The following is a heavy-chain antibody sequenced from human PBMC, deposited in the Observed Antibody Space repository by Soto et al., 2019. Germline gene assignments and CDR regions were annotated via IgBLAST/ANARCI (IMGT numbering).Heavy chain of an antibody. V-gene: IGHV3-74*01. CDR3: VRDGYPAWVYGGEV. CDR1: WFTFSSYW. J-gene: IGHJ6*02. CDR2: LNSDGSTT. D-gene: IGHD1-1*01. Sequence: GSLRLSCAASWFTFSSYWMHWVRQAPGKGLVWVSRLNSDGSTTNYADSVKGRFTISRDNARNTLYLQMNSLRAEDTAVYYCVRDGYPAWVYGGEVLGQGTRVTVSS.